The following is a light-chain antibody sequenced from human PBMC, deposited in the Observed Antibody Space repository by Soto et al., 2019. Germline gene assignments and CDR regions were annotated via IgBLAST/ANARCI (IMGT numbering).Light chain of an antibody. Sequence: DIQMTQSPSSLSASVGDRVTITCRASQGNSNSLAWYQQEPGKVRKLLIYDASTLQSGVSSRFSGSGSGTDVTLTSSSLQLEDGATYDCHKSDSAPEAFGQENKVEIK. V-gene: IGKV1-27*01. CDR2: DAS. CDR1: QGNSNS. J-gene: IGKJ1*01. CDR3: HKSDSAPEA.